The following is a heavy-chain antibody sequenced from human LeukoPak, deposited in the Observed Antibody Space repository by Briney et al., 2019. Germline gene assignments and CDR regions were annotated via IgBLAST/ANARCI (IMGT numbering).Heavy chain of an antibody. Sequence: GGSLRLSCAASGFTFSSYAMSWVRQAPGKGLEWVSAISGSGGSTYYADSVKGRFTISRDNSKNTLYLQMNSLRAEDTAVYYCAKDIPNDYDSSGLFDYWGQGTLVTVSS. CDR3: AKDIPNDYDSSGLFDY. V-gene: IGHV3-23*01. CDR2: ISGSGGST. J-gene: IGHJ4*02. CDR1: GFTFSSYA. D-gene: IGHD3-22*01.